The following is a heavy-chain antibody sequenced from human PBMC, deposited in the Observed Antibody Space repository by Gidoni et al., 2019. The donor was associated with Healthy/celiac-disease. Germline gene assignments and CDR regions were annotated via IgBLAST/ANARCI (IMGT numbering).Heavy chain of an antibody. Sequence: WVAVIWYDGSNKYYADSVKGRFTISRDNSKNTLYLQMNSLRAEDTAVYYCARDVGTGTTLGDYWGQGTLVTVSS. CDR2: IWYDGSNK. V-gene: IGHV3-33*01. CDR3: ARDVGTGTTLGDY. D-gene: IGHD1-7*01. J-gene: IGHJ4*02.